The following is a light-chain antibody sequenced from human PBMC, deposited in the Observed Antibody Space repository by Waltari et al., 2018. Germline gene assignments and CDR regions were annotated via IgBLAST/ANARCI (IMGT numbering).Light chain of an antibody. CDR1: SSDIGGYNY. CDR3: SSYIDSSTLEL. V-gene: IGLV2-14*03. Sequence: QSALPQPASVSGSPGQSITISCTGTSSDIGGYNYVSSYQHVPGKAPKLIIYDVSNRPSGVSSRFSGSKSGNTASLTISGLQAEDEANYYCSSYIDSSTLELFGGGTSLTVL. CDR2: DVS. J-gene: IGLJ2*01.